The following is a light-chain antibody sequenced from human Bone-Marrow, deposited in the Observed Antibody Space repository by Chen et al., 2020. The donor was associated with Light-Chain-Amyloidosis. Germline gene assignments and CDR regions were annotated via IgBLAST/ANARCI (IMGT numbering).Light chain of an antibody. Sequence: DIVMTQSPLSLPVTPGEPASISCRSSQSLLQSNGYKYLDWYLQKPGQSPQLLIYLGSNRASRVPDRFSGSGSGTDFTLKISRVEAEDVGVYYCMQALQAPWTFGQGTKVEIK. CDR3: MQALQAPWT. J-gene: IGKJ1*01. CDR1: QSLLQSNGYKY. V-gene: IGKV2-28*01. CDR2: LGS.